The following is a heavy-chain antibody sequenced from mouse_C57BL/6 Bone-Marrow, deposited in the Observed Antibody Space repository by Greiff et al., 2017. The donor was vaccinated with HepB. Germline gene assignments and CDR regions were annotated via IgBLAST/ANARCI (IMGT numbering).Heavy chain of an antibody. J-gene: IGHJ4*01. CDR2: IYPGSGST. Sequence: VQLQQPGAELVKPGASVKMSCKASGYTFTRYWITWVKQRPGQGLEWIGDIYPGSGSTNDNEKFKSKATLTVDTASSTAYRQLSSLTSEDSAVYYCARWGKFDYEMDYWGQGTSVTVAA. CDR3: ARWGKFDYEMDY. V-gene: IGHV1-55*01. CDR1: GYTFTRYW.